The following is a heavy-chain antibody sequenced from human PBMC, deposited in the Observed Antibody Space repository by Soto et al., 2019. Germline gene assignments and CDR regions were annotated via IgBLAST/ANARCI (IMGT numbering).Heavy chain of an antibody. J-gene: IGHJ4*02. V-gene: IGHV3-11*01. D-gene: IGHD6-6*01. CDR1: GFTFSDYY. Sequence: GGSLRLSCAASGFTFSDYYMSWIRQAPGKGLEWVSYISSSGSTIYYADSVKGRFTISRDNAKNSLYMQMNSLRAEDTAVYYCARDYRPYSSSWRFDYWGQGTLVTVSS. CDR3: ARDYRPYSSSWRFDY. CDR2: ISSSGSTI.